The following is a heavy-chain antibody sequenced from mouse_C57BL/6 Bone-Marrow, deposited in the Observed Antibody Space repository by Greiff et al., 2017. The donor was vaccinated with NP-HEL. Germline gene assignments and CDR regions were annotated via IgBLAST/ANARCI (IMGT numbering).Heavy chain of an antibody. J-gene: IGHJ4*01. CDR3: ARLIYYYGSSYDYAMDY. V-gene: IGHV1-50*01. Sequence: QVQLQQSGAELVKPGASVKLSCKASGYTFTSYWMQWVKQRPGQGLEWIGELDPSDSYTNYNQKFKGKATLTVDTSSSTAYMQLSSLTSEDSAVYYCARLIYYYGSSYDYAMDYWGQGTSVTVSS. D-gene: IGHD1-1*01. CDR1: GYTFTSYW. CDR2: LDPSDSYT.